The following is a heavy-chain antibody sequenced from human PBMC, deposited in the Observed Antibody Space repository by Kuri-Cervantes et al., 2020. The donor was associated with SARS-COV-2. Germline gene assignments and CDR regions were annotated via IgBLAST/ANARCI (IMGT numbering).Heavy chain of an antibody. CDR1: GYTFTSYA. J-gene: IGHJ6*02. CDR3: AREDPRRRDFWSGYYPFNYYYYGMDV. D-gene: IGHD3-3*01. Sequence: ASVKVSCKASGYTFTSYAMHWVRQAPGQGLEWMGWINPNSGGTNYAQKFQGRVTMTRDTSISTAYMELSRLRSDDTAVYYCAREDPRRRDFWSGYYPFNYYYYGMDVWGQGTTVTVSS. V-gene: IGHV1-2*02. CDR2: INPNSGGT.